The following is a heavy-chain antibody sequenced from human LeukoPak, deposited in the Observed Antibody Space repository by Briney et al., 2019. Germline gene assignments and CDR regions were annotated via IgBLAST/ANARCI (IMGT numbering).Heavy chain of an antibody. Sequence: SETLSLTCVVSGGSISSSNWWSWVRQPPGKGLEWIGEIYHSGSTKYNPSLNSRVTISVDKSKNQFSLKLSSVTAADTAVYYRASRIGWGSYPVDYWGQGILVTVSS. D-gene: IGHD3-16*02. CDR2: IYHSGST. V-gene: IGHV4-4*02. CDR3: ASRIGWGSYPVDY. CDR1: GGSISSSNW. J-gene: IGHJ4*02.